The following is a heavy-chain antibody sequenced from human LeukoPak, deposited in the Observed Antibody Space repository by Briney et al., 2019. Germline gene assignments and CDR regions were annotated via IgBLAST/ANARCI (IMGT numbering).Heavy chain of an antibody. V-gene: IGHV3-21*01. J-gene: IGHJ4*02. CDR2: ISSSSSYI. D-gene: IGHD3-10*01. CDR1: GFTFSSYS. CDR3: ARAPSQGVFDY. Sequence: GGSLRLSCAASGFTFSSYSMNWVRQAPGEGLEWVSSISSSSSYIYYADSVKGRFTISRDNAKNSLYLQMNSLRAEDTAVYYCARAPSQGVFDYWGQGTLVTVSS.